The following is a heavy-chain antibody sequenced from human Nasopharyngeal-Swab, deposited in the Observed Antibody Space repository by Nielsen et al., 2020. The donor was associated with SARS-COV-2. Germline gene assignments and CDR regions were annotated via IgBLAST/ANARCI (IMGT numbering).Heavy chain of an antibody. CDR2: ISSSSSYI. D-gene: IGHD3-10*01. CDR1: GFTFSSYG. J-gene: IGHJ4*02. Sequence: GESLKISCAASGFTFSSYGMNWVRQAPGKGLEWVSSISSSSSYIYYADSVKGRFTISRDNAKNSLYLQMNSLRAEDTAVYYCARADGYGSGSYSDYWGQGTLVTVSS. CDR3: ARADGYGSGSYSDY. V-gene: IGHV3-21*01.